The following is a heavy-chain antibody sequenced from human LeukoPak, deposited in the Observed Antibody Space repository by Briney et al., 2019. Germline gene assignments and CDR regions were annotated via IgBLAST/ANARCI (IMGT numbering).Heavy chain of an antibody. CDR2: ISAYNGNT. CDR1: GYTFTSYG. CDR3: ARRGESRRMYYFDY. V-gene: IGHV1-18*04. D-gene: IGHD2-21*01. J-gene: IGHJ4*02. Sequence: AASVKVCCKASGYTFTSYGISWVRQAPGQGLEWMGWISAYNGNTNYAQKLQGRVTMTTDTSTSTAYMELRSLRSDDTAVYYCARRGESRRMYYFDYWGQGTLVTVSS.